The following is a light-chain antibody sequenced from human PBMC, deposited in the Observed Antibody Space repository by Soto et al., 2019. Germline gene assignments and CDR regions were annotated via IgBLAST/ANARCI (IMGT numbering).Light chain of an antibody. Sequence: DIQMTQSPSTLSASVGDRVTITCRASQSIIRWLAWYQQKPGKVPKLLIYDASNLESGVPSRFSGSGSGTEFTLTISSLQPDDIATYYCQQYNSYSYTFGQGTKLEIK. V-gene: IGKV1-5*01. CDR3: QQYNSYSYT. CDR1: QSIIRW. J-gene: IGKJ2*01. CDR2: DAS.